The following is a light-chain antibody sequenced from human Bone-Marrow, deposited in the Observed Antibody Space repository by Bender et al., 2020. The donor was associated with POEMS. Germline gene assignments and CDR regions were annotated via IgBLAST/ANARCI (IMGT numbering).Light chain of an antibody. CDR1: SNDVGGYKY. CDR2: GVN. Sequence: QSALTQPPSASGSPGQSVTISCTGTSNDVGGYKYVSWYQQHPGKAPNLMIYGVNKRPSGVPDRFSGSKSGNTASLTVYGLQAEDEADYYCSSYAGTNNVLFGGGTKLTVL. CDR3: SSYAGTNNVL. V-gene: IGLV2-8*01. J-gene: IGLJ2*01.